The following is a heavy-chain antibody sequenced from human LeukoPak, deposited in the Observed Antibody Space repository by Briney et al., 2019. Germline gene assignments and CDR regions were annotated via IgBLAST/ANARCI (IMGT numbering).Heavy chain of an antibody. CDR2: VNPKSGGT. V-gene: IGHV1-2*02. CDR1: EYTFTDQN. Sequence: ASVKVSCKAPEYTFTDQNIHWVRQAPGQGLERMGLVNPKSGGTYYAQKFQGRVTMTRDTSINTAYMELSSLTSDDTAVYYCARDESGSYTHWGPGTLVTVSS. CDR3: ARDESGSYTH. D-gene: IGHD1-26*01. J-gene: IGHJ4*02.